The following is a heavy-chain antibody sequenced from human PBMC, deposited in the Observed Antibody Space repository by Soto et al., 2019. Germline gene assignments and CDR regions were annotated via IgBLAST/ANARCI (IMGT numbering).Heavy chain of an antibody. CDR1: GGSFSGYY. D-gene: IGHD3-10*01. J-gene: IGHJ5*02. Sequence: SETLSLTCAVYGGSFSGYYWSWIRQPPGKGLEWIGEINHSGSTNYNPSLKSRVTISVDTSKNQFSLKLSSVTAADTAVYYCARGGEITMVRGVINNWFDPWGQGTLVTVSS. CDR3: ARGGEITMVRGVINNWFDP. V-gene: IGHV4-34*01. CDR2: INHSGST.